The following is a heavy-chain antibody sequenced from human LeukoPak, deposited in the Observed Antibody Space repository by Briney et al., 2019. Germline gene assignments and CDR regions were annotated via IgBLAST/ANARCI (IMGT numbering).Heavy chain of an antibody. Sequence: SETLSLTCTVSGGSISSSGYYWGWIRLPPGKGLEWIGTIYSDGSTYYNPSLKTRVTISVDTSKNQFSLKLSSVTDADTAVYYCARTIGSGRKIYFDHWGQGILVTVSS. V-gene: IGHV4-39*01. CDR2: IYSDGST. D-gene: IGHD6-19*01. CDR1: GGSISSSGYY. CDR3: ARTIGSGRKIYFDH. J-gene: IGHJ4*02.